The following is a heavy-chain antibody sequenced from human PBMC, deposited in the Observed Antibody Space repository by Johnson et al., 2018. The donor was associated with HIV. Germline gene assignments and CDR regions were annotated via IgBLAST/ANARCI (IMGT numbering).Heavy chain of an antibody. V-gene: IGHV3-7*05. D-gene: IGHD1-26*01. CDR2: VNQDGSAK. CDR3: VTADRGSA. Sequence: VQLVESGGGLVTPGGSLRLSCAASGFTLSNHWMSWVRQAPGKGLEYVANVNQDGSAKFYVDSVKGRFTISRDNAKNSLYLQMNSLRDEDTAVYYCVTADRGSAWGQGTTVTVSS. J-gene: IGHJ3*01. CDR1: GFTLSNHW.